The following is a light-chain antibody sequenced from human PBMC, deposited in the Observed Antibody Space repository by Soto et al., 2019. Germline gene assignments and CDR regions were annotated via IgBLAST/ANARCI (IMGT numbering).Light chain of an antibody. Sequence: DIQMTQSPSSVSASVGDRVSITCRASQGISSWLAWYQQQPGRAPKLLIYTRSSLQSGVTSRFSRTRYGTDCTLTISSLQPEDGANYYCQQAKSFPRTFGGGTKVAIK. CDR2: TRS. J-gene: IGKJ4*01. V-gene: IGKV1-12*01. CDR3: QQAKSFPRT. CDR1: QGISSW.